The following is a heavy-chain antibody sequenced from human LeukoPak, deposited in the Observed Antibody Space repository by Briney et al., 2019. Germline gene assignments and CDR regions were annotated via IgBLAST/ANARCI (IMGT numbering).Heavy chain of an antibody. Sequence: SETLSLTCTVSGGSLSSYYWSWIPQPPGKGLEGIGYIYYSGSTNYNPSLKSRVTISVDTSKNQFSLKLSSVTAADTAVYYCAREIAVAGLDYWGQGTLVTVSS. J-gene: IGHJ4*02. CDR3: AREIAVAGLDY. CDR1: GGSLSSYY. V-gene: IGHV4-59*01. D-gene: IGHD6-19*01. CDR2: IYYSGST.